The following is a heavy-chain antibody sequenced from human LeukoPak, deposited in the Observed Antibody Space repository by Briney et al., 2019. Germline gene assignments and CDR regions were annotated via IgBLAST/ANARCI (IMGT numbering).Heavy chain of an antibody. CDR1: GFTFTSSA. J-gene: IGHJ4*02. D-gene: IGHD3-22*01. CDR2: IVVGSGNT. V-gene: IGHV1-58*01. CDR3: AADPYYYDSSGSPLSVGFDY. Sequence: SVKVSCKASGFTFTSSAVQWVRQARGQRLEWIEWIVVGSGNTNYAQKFQERVTITRDMSTSTAYMELSSLRSEDTAVYYCAADPYYYDSSGSPLSVGFDYWGQGTLVTVSS.